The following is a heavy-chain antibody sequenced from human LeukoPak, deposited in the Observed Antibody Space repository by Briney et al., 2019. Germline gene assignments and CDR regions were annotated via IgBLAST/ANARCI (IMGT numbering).Heavy chain of an antibody. D-gene: IGHD3-10*01. V-gene: IGHV4-34*01. Sequence: PSETLSLTCAVYGGSFSGYYWSWIRQPPGKGLEWIGEINHSGSTYYNPSLKSRVTISVDTSKNQFSLKLSSVTAADTAVYYCARGLYGSGTIDYWGQGTLVTVSS. CDR2: INHSGST. CDR3: ARGLYGSGTIDY. CDR1: GGSFSGYY. J-gene: IGHJ4*02.